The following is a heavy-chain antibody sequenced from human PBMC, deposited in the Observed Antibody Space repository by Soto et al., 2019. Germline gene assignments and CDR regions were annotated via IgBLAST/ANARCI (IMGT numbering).Heavy chain of an antibody. J-gene: IGHJ4*02. CDR3: ARENDLWSPFCFDY. CDR1: GFTFTDYG. Sequence: QVRLVQSGAEVTNPGASVKVSCKASGFTFTDYGIQWVRQVPGQSLEWMGWINAGTGTTKYSQKFQGRVAFSRDTSANGDYLEVRGLRSEDTAVYYCARENDLWSPFCFDYWGQGTLVIVYS. D-gene: IGHD3-3*01. V-gene: IGHV1-3*01. CDR2: INAGTGTT.